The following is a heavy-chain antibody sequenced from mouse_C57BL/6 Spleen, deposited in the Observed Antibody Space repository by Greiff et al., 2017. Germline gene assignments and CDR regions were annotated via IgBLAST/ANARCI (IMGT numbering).Heavy chain of an antibody. V-gene: IGHV3-6*01. CDR2: ISYDGSN. D-gene: IGHD1-1*01. CDR3: ARDHYYGSRGFDY. J-gene: IGHJ2*01. Sequence: EVKLMESGPGLVKPSQSLSLTCSVTGYSITSGYYWNWIRQFPGNKLEWMGYISYDGSNNYNPSLKNRISITRDTSKNQFFLKLNSVTTEDTATYYCARDHYYGSRGFDYWGQGTTLTVSS. CDR1: GYSITSGYY.